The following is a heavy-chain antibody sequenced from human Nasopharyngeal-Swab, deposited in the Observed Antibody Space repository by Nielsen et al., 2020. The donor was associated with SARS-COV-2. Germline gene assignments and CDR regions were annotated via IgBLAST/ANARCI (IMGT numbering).Heavy chain of an antibody. Sequence: WVRQAPGHGLEWMGWMNPNSGNTGYAQKFQGRVTITRNTSISTAYMELSSLRSEDTAVYYCALPSAAYYYYGMDVWGQGTTVTVSS. J-gene: IGHJ6*02. D-gene: IGHD2-2*01. CDR3: ALPSAAYYYYGMDV. CDR2: MNPNSGNT. V-gene: IGHV1-8*03.